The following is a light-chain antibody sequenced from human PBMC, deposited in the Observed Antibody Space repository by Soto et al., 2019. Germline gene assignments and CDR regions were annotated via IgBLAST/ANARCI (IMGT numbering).Light chain of an antibody. V-gene: IGKV3-20*01. CDR2: GAS. CDR3: LHYGASTVT. Sequence: EIVLTQSPGPLSLSPGDKATLSCRAGHHVDKSFLDWYQQKPGQAPRLLIYGASNRATDIPDRFSGSLSGTDFSLTITRLETEAFAMYFCLHYGASTVTFGGGTRVEVK. J-gene: IGKJ4*01. CDR1: HHVDKSF.